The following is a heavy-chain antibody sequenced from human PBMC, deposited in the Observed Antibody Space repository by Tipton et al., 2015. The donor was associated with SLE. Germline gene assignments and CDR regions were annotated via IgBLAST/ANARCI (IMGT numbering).Heavy chain of an antibody. V-gene: IGHV4-39*07. Sequence: LRLSCTVSGGSISSSSYYWGWIRQPPGKGLERIGSIYYSGSTYYNPSLKSRVTISVDTSKNQFSLKLSSVTAADTAVYYCASRIVGALYYFDYWGQGTLVTVSS. CDR1: GGSISSSSYY. J-gene: IGHJ4*02. CDR2: IYYSGST. CDR3: ASRIVGALYYFDY. D-gene: IGHD1-26*01.